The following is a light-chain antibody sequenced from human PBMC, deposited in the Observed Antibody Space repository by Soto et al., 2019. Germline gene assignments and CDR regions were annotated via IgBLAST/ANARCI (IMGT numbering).Light chain of an antibody. CDR1: SSSIESNY. V-gene: IGLV1-47*01. CDR2: RNN. J-gene: IGLJ2*01. Sequence: QSVLTQPPSGSGTPGQRVTISCSGTSSSIESNYVYWYQQLPGTAPRLLIYRNNQRPSGVPDRFSGSKSGTSASLAISALRSEDKADIYCTVWDDSLRGRLFGGGTKLTVL. CDR3: TVWDDSLRGRL.